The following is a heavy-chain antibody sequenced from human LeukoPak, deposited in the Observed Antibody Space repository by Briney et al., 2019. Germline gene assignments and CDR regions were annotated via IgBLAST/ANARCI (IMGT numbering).Heavy chain of an antibody. Sequence: SETLSLTCTVSGGSISSSSYYWGWIRQPPGKGLEWIGSIYYSGSAYYNPSLKSRVTISVDTSKNQFSLKLSSVTAADTAVYYCARQWELLYFDYWGQGTLVTVSS. J-gene: IGHJ4*02. CDR1: GGSISSSSYY. CDR3: ARQWELLYFDY. CDR2: IYYSGSA. V-gene: IGHV4-39*01. D-gene: IGHD1-26*01.